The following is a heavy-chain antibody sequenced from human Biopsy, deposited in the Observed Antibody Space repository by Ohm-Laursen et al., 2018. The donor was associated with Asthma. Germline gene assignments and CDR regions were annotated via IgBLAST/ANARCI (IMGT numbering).Heavy chain of an antibody. CDR3: ARDLHPTNHLGELSEGFDY. D-gene: IGHD3-16*02. CDR1: GFTFSSYA. V-gene: IGHV3-30-3*01. CDR2: ISYDGSNK. J-gene: IGHJ4*02. Sequence: SLRLSCSAPGFTFSSYAMHWVRQAPGKGLEWVAVISYDGSNKYYADSVKGRFTISRDNSKNTLYLQMNSLRAEDTAVYYCARDLHPTNHLGELSEGFDYWGQGTLVTVSS.